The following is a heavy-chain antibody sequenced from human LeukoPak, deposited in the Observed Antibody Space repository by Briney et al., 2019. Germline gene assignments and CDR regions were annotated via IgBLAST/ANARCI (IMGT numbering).Heavy chain of an antibody. CDR3: ARERVGYGMDV. CDR2: MKGDGSEI. V-gene: IGHV3-7*01. CDR1: GFTFSTYW. J-gene: IGHJ6*02. D-gene: IGHD2-15*01. Sequence: GGSLRLSCAASGFTFSTYWMTWVRQAPGKGLEWVANMKGDGSEIHYVDSVKGRFTISRDNAKNSLYLQMNSLRAEDTAVYYCARERVGYGMDVWGQGTTVTVSS.